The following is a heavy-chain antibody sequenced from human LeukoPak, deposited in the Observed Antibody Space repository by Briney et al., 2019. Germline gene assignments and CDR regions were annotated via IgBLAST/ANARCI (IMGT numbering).Heavy chain of an antibody. V-gene: IGHV1-18*01. D-gene: IGHD2-15*01. J-gene: IGHJ4*02. CDR3: ARDPCSGGSCYPPTPFDY. CDR1: GYTFTSYG. CDR2: ISAYNGNT. Sequence: ASVKVSCKASGYTFTSYGISWVRQAPGQGLEWMGWISAYNGNTNYAQKLQGRVTITRDTSASTAYMELSSLRSEDTAVYYCARDPCSGGSCYPPTPFDYWGQGTLVTVSS.